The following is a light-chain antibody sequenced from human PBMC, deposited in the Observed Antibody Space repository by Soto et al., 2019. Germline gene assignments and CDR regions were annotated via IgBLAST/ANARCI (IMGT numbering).Light chain of an antibody. CDR2: GAS. J-gene: IGKJ4*01. V-gene: IGKV3D-15*01. Sequence: EILMPQSPATVSVSPGARSALSGRASPNVSRNLAWYPQKPGQAPRPLIYGASTRAAGIPVRFSGSGSETEFTLTISSLQSEEFAIYYCKKYTNWPLTVGRGNKVDIK. CDR3: KKYTNWPLT. CDR1: PNVSRN.